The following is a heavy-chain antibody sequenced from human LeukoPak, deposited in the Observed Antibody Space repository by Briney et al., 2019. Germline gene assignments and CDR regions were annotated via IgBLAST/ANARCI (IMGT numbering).Heavy chain of an antibody. CDR1: GFSLSTSGVG. D-gene: IGHD2-15*01. CDR2: IYWDDDK. J-gene: IGHJ4*02. Sequence: SGPTLVNPTQTLTLTCTFSGFSLSTSGVGVGWIRQPPGKALEWLALIYWDDDKRYSPSLKSRLNITKDTSKNQVVLTMTNMDPVDTATYYCAHRRGHLYYGSGSIYGGRFDYWGQGTLVTVSS. V-gene: IGHV2-5*02. CDR3: AHRRGHLYYGSGSIYGGRFDY.